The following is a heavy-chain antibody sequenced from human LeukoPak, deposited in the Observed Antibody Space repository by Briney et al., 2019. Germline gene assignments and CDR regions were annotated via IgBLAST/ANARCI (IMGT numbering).Heavy chain of an antibody. D-gene: IGHD3-16*02. V-gene: IGHV1-8*01. Sequence: ASVKVSFKASGYTFTRYDINWVRQAPGQGLEWMGWMNPNSGNTGYAQKFQGRVTMTRNTSISTAYMELSSLRSEDTAVYYCARGVFAVGILFDPWGQGTLVTVSS. CDR3: ARGVFAVGILFDP. J-gene: IGHJ5*02. CDR1: GYTFTRYD. CDR2: MNPNSGNT.